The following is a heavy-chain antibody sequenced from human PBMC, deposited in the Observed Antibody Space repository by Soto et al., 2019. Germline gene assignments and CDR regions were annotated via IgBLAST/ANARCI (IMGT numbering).Heavy chain of an antibody. V-gene: IGHV1-2*04. CDR3: ARALRGGVVAARKSGYYYYMAV. J-gene: IGHJ6*03. D-gene: IGHD2-15*01. CDR1: GYTFTGYY. Sequence: ASVKVSCKASGYTFTGYYMHWVRQAPGQGLEWMGWINPNSGGTNYAQKFQGWVTMTRDTSISTAYMELSRLRSDDTAVYYCARALRGGVVAARKSGYYYYMAVWGNGTTVTVS. CDR2: INPNSGGT.